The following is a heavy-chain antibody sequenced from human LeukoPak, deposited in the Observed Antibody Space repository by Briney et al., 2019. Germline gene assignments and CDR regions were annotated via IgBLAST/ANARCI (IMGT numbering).Heavy chain of an antibody. V-gene: IGHV4-34*01. CDR2: INHSGST. CDR3: AGYCSSTSCSDYYYYGMDV. J-gene: IGHJ6*02. D-gene: IGHD2-2*01. CDR1: GGSFSGYY. Sequence: SETLSLTCAVYGGSFSGYYWSRIRQPPGKGLEWIGEINHSGSTNYNPSLKSRVTISVDTSKNQFSLKLSSVTAADTAVYYCAGYCSSTSCSDYYYYGMDVWGQGTTVTVSS.